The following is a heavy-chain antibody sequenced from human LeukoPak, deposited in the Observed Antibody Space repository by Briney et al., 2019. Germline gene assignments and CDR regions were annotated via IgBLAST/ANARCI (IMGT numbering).Heavy chain of an antibody. CDR3: ARSSGGIVVVTEGFDY. D-gene: IGHD2-15*01. V-gene: IGHV1-69*13. J-gene: IGHJ4*02. CDR2: IIPIFGTA. CDR1: RGTFSSYA. Sequence: SVKVSCKASRGTFSSYAISWVRQAPGQGLEWMGGIIPIFGTANYAQKFQGRVTITADESTSTAYMELSSLRSEDTAVYYCARSSGGIVVVTEGFDYWGQGTLVTVSS.